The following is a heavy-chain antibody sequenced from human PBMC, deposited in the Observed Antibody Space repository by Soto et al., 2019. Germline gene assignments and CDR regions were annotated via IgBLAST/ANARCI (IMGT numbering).Heavy chain of an antibody. V-gene: IGHV5-51*01. Sequence: GESLKISCKGSGYSFTIYWIGWVRQMPGKGLEWMGIIYPGDSDTRYSPSFQGQVTISADKSISTAYLQWSSLKASDTAMYYCARESTAQGNWFDPWGQGTLVTVSS. J-gene: IGHJ5*02. CDR2: IYPGDSDT. CDR3: ARESTAQGNWFDP. CDR1: GYSFTIYW.